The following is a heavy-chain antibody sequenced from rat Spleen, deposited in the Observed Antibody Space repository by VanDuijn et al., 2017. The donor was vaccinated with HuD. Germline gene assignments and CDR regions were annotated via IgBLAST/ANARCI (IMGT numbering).Heavy chain of an antibody. Sequence: EVQLVESGGGLVQPGRSLKLSCAASGFTFSNYGMAWVRQTPTKGLEWVASISTGGGNTYYRDSVKGRFTISRDNAKSTLYLQMDSLRSEDTATYYCARVAGIPLTDWYFDFWGPGTMVTVSS. V-gene: IGHV5S13*01. J-gene: IGHJ1*01. CDR1: GFTFSNYG. CDR3: ARVAGIPLTDWYFDF. D-gene: IGHD1-4*01. CDR2: ISTGGGNT.